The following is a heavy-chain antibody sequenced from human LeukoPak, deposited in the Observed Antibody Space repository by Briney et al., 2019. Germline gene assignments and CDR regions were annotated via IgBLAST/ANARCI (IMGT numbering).Heavy chain of an antibody. D-gene: IGHD3-22*01. J-gene: IGHJ4*02. V-gene: IGHV1-2*02. Sequence: ASVKVSCKASGYTFTGYYMHWVRQAPGQGLEWMGWINPNSGGTNYAQKFQGRVTMTRDTSISTAYMELSRLRSDDTAVYYCARGTGYYDSIGYWSAGYWGQGTLVTVSS. CDR1: GYTFTGYY. CDR3: ARGTGYYDSIGYWSAGY. CDR2: INPNSGGT.